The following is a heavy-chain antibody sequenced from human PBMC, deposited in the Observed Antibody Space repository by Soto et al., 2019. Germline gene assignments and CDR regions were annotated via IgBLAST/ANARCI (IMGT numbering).Heavy chain of an antibody. J-gene: IGHJ6*02. CDR3: ARDSRIVGATRGYYGMDV. CDR1: GGSISSGGYY. V-gene: IGHV4-31*03. D-gene: IGHD1-26*01. Sequence: SETLSLTCTVSGGSISSGGYYWSWIRQHPGKGLEWIGYIYYSGSTYYNPSLKSRVTISVDTSKNQFSLKLSSVTAAGTAVYYCARDSRIVGATRGYYGMDVWGQGTTVTVSS. CDR2: IYYSGST.